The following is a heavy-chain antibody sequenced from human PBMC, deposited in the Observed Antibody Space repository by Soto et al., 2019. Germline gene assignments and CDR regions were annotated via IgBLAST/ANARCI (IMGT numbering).Heavy chain of an antibody. J-gene: IGHJ6*02. CDR2: INPNSGGT. D-gene: IGHD3-9*01. CDR1: GYTFTGYY. Sequence: ASVKVSCKASGYTFTGYYMHWERQAPGQGLEWMGWINPNSGGTNYAQKFQGWVTMTRDTSISTAYMELSRLRSDDTAVYYCARQYYDILTGYYYYGMDVVGQGTTVTVSS. V-gene: IGHV1-2*04. CDR3: ARQYYDILTGYYYYGMDV.